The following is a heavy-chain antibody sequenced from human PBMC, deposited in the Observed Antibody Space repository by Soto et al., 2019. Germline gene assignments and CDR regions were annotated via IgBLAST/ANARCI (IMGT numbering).Heavy chain of an antibody. CDR2: ISAYNGNT. D-gene: IGHD3-22*01. Sequence: ASVKVSCKASGYTFTSYGISWVRQAPGQGLEWMGWISAYNGNTNYAQKLQGRVTMTTDTSTSTAYMELRSLRSDDTAVYYCAREEKGDSSGYYYYWGQGTLVTVSS. V-gene: IGHV1-18*01. CDR3: AREEKGDSSGYYYY. J-gene: IGHJ4*02. CDR1: GYTFTSYG.